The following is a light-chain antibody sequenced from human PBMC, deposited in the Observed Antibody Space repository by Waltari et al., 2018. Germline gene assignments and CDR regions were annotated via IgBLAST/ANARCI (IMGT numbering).Light chain of an antibody. CDR3: MENIHLPS. J-gene: IGKJ4*01. CDR1: QRPLDATGETS. Sequence: VLTQTPLLLPVIPGQAAAISCNSTQRPLDATGETSLSWYVQRPGQAPRLLIYEISKRFSGVPDRFSGSKSGTAFTLKISRVEPEDVGVYYCMENIHLPSFGGGTIVEIK. V-gene: IGKV2D-29*01. CDR2: EIS.